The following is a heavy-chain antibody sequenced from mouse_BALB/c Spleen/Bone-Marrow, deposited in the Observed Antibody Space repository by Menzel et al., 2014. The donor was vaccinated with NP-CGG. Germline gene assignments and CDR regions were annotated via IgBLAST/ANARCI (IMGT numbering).Heavy chain of an antibody. V-gene: IGHV5-6-3*01. CDR3: ARPYGNWYFDV. D-gene: IGHD2-1*01. J-gene: IGHJ1*01. Sequence: EVQLQQSGGGLVQPGGSLKLSCAASGFTFSSYGMSWVRQTPDKRLELVATINSNGGSTCYPDSVKGRFTISRDNAKNTLYLQMSSLKSEDTAMYYCARPYGNWYFDVWGAGTTVTVSS. CDR2: INSNGGST. CDR1: GFTFSSYG.